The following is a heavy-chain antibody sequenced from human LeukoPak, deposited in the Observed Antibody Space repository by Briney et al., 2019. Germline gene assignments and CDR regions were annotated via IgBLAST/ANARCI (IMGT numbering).Heavy chain of an antibody. CDR2: HYSGETT. D-gene: IGHD1-26*01. J-gene: IGHJ2*01. CDR1: GFTDSTYY. V-gene: IGHV3-53*01. CDR3: ARVGAHYHWFLDL. Sequence: GGPLRLSCVPSGFTDSTYYMKWARHAPGKGLEWVSIHYSGETTFYADSVKGRFIVSRDISKNMFFLHMSALRAEDTAVYYCARVGAHYHWFLDLWGRGTLVTVSS.